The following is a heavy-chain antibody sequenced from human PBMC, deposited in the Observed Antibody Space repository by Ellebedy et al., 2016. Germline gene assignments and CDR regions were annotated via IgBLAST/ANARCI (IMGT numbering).Heavy chain of an antibody. V-gene: IGHV3-33*01. CDR3: ARDGGGIAARPDVYYYYGMDV. CDR2: IWYDGSNK. CDR1: GFTFSSYG. D-gene: IGHD6-6*01. Sequence: GGSLRLSCAASGFTFSSYGMHWVRQAPGKGLEWVAVIWYDGSNKYYADSVKGRFTISRDNSKNTLYLQMNSLRAEDTAVYYCARDGGGIAARPDVYYYYGMDVWGQGTTVTVSS. J-gene: IGHJ6*02.